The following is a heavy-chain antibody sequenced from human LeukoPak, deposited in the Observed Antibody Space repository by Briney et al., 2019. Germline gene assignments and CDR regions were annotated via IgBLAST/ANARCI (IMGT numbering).Heavy chain of an antibody. J-gene: IGHJ1*01. CDR1: GFTLGDYA. CDR2: IRSKAYGGTT. CDR3: TRVRTSRTPEYFQH. V-gene: IGHV3-49*04. Sequence: GGSLRLSCTASGFTLGDYAMSWVRQAPGKGLEWVGFIRSKAYGGTTEYTASVKGRFTISRDDSKSIAYLQMNSLKTEDTAVYYCTRVRTSRTPEYFQHWGQGTLVTVSS.